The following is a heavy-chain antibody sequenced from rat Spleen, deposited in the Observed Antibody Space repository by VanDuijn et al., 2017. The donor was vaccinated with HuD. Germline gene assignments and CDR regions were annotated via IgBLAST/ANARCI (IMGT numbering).Heavy chain of an antibody. V-gene: IGHV5-17*01. D-gene: IGHD5-1*01. J-gene: IGHJ2*01. CDR3: AKDWGGLYFDY. Sequence: EVQLVESGGGLVQPGRSLKLSCSASGFTFSDYTMAWVRQAPKKGLEWGAAIVDDGSNTYYPDSVKGRFTISRDNAKSSLYLQMDSLRSEDTSTYYCAKDWGGLYFDYWGQGVMVTVSS. CDR1: GFTFSDYT. CDR2: IVDDGSNT.